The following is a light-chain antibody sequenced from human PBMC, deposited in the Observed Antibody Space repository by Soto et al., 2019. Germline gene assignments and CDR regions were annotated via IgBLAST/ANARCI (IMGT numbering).Light chain of an antibody. Sequence: EIVLTQSPATLSLSPGERATLSCRARQRISGYLAWYQQKPGQAPRLLIYDASNRATGIPVRFSGSGSGADYTLPISSLEPEDFAVYYCQQRSNLPWTFGQGTKV. CDR2: DAS. CDR3: QQRSNLPWT. J-gene: IGKJ1*01. V-gene: IGKV3-11*01. CDR1: QRISGY.